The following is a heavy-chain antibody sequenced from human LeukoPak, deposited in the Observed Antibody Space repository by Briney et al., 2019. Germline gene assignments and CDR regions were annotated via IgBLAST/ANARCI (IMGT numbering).Heavy chain of an antibody. J-gene: IGHJ4*02. CDR3: ATGTPDGYSYGFDY. CDR2: IYYSGST. Sequence: SETLSLTCTVSGGSISSYYRSWIRQPPGKGLEWIGYIYYSGSTNYNPSLKSRVTISVDTSKNQFSLKLSSVTAADTAVYYCATGTPDGYSYGFDYWGQGTLVTVSS. CDR1: GGSISSYY. V-gene: IGHV4-59*01. D-gene: IGHD5-18*01.